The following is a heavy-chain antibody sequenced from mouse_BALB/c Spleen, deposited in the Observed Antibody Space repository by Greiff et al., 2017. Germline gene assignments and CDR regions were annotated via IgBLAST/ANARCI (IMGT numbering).Heavy chain of an antibody. CDR1: GYTFTSYV. Sequence: VQLQQSGPELVKPGASVKMSCKASGYTFTSYVMHWVKQKPGQGLEWIGYINPYNDGTKYNEKFKGKATLTSDKSSSTAYMELSSLTSEDSAVYYYARMRDDVGYAMDYWGQGTSVTVSS. V-gene: IGHV1-14*01. CDR3: ARMRDDVGYAMDY. J-gene: IGHJ4*01. D-gene: IGHD2-14*01. CDR2: INPYNDGT.